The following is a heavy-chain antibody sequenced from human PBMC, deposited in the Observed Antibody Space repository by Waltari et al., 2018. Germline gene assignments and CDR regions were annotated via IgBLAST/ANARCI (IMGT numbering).Heavy chain of an antibody. Sequence: GRCWQAQGKGLGWIGSIDYSGSTNYNPTLKSRVTIAGDTSKNQFSLKLSSVTAADKAVYYCARHWKRNGYRFDPWGQGTLVTASS. J-gene: IGHJ5*02. CDR3: ARHWKRNGYRFDP. CDR2: IDYSGST. D-gene: IGHD5-12*01. V-gene: IGHV4-39*01.